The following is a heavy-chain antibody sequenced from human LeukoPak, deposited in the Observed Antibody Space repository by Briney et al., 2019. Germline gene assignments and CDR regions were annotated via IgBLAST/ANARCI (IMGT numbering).Heavy chain of an antibody. CDR1: GGSISGYY. J-gene: IGHJ4*02. CDR3: AREYGSGSSNFDY. CDR2: IYYSGST. V-gene: IGHV4-59*01. D-gene: IGHD3-10*01. Sequence: PSETLSLTCTVSGGSISGYYWSWIRQPPGKGLEWIGYIYYSGSTNYNPSLKSRVTISVDTSKNQFSLKLSSVTAADTAVYYCAREYGSGSSNFDYWGQGTLVTVSS.